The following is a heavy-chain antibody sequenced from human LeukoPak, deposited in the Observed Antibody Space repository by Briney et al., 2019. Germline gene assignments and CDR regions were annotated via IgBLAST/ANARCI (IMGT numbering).Heavy chain of an antibody. Sequence: ASVKVSCKASGYTFTGYYMHWVRQAPGQGLEWMGWINPNSGGTNYAQKFQGRVTMTRDTSISTAYMELSRLRSDDTAVYYCARAQTYYDILTGPPTGYCYYGMDVWGQGTTVTVSS. CDR1: GYTFTGYY. V-gene: IGHV1-2*02. J-gene: IGHJ6*02. CDR3: ARAQTYYDILTGPPTGYCYYGMDV. D-gene: IGHD3-9*01. CDR2: INPNSGGT.